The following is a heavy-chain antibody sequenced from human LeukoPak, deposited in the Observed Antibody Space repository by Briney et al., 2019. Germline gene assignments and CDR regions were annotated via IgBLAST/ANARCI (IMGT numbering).Heavy chain of an antibody. V-gene: IGHV4-4*07. D-gene: IGHD2-2*01. J-gene: IGHJ5*02. CDR1: GGSISSYY. CDR2: IYTSGST. Sequence: SETQSLTCTVSGGSISSYYWSWIRQPAGKGLEWIGRIYTSGSTNYNPSLKSRVTISVDKSKNQFSLKLSSVTAADTAVYYCARGVPAALNWFDPWGQGTLVTVSS. CDR3: ARGVPAALNWFDP.